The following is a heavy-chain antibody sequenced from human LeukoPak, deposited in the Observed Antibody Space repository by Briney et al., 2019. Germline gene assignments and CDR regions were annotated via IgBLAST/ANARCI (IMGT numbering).Heavy chain of an antibody. D-gene: IGHD3-16*01. CDR3: AKDSLADIDY. CDR1: GFIFSTYG. J-gene: IGHJ4*02. CDR2: IRHDGSIK. Sequence: GSLRLSCAASGFIFSTYGMYWVRQAPGKGLEWVAFIRHDGSIKNYADSVKGRSTISRDNSKNTLYLQMNSLRAQDTAVYYCAKDSLADIDYWGQGTLVTVSS. V-gene: IGHV3-30*02.